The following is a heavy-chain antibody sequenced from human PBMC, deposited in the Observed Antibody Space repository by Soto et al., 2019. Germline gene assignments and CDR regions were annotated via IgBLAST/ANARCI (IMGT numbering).Heavy chain of an antibody. V-gene: IGHV3-53*04. CDR3: ARGRSGYDPDDAFDI. J-gene: IGHJ3*02. CDR1: GFTVSSNS. Sequence: VQLVESGGGLVQPGGSLRLSCAASGFTVSSNSMSWVRQAPGKGLEWVSVIYSGGSTYYADSVKGRFTISRHNSKNTLYLQMNSLRAEDTAVYYCARGRSGYDPDDAFDIWGQGTMVTVSS. D-gene: IGHD5-12*01. CDR2: IYSGGST.